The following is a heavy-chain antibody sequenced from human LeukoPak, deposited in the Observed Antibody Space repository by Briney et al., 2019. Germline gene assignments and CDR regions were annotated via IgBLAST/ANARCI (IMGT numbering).Heavy chain of an antibody. CDR3: ARVRGWDKNYFDY. V-gene: IGHV1-2*02. Sequence: ASVKVSCKASGYTFTGYYMHWVRQAPGQGLEWMGWINPNSGGTNYAQKFQGRVTMTRDTSISTAYMELSRLRSDDTAVYYCARVRGWDKNYFDYWGQGTLVTVSS. CDR1: GYTFTGYY. J-gene: IGHJ4*02. D-gene: IGHD1-26*01. CDR2: INPNSGGT.